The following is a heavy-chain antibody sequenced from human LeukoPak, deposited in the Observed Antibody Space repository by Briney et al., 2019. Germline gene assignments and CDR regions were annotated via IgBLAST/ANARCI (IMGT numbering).Heavy chain of an antibody. CDR1: GGSISSYY. Sequence: PSETLSLTCTVSGGSISSYYWSWIRQPPGKGLEWIGYVYYSGSTSYNPSLKSRVTISVDTSKNQFSLKLSSVTAADTAVYYCARGSWYYYDSSAEFFDYWGQGTLVTVSS. CDR2: VYYSGST. D-gene: IGHD3-22*01. CDR3: ARGSWYYYDSSAEFFDY. V-gene: IGHV4-59*01. J-gene: IGHJ4*02.